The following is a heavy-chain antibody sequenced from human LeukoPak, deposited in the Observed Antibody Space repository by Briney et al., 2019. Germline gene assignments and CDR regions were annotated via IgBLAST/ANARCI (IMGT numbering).Heavy chain of an antibody. V-gene: IGHV3-23*01. CDR3: GRDWKLDY. Sequence: GGSLRLSCAASGFTFSTYAVNWVRQAPGKGLEWVSTISGSGDSTYYADSVKGRFTISRDNSRNTLYLQLNSLRVEDTAIYYCGRDWKLDYWGQGTLVTVSS. D-gene: IGHD1-1*01. J-gene: IGHJ4*02. CDR2: ISGSGDST. CDR1: GFTFSTYA.